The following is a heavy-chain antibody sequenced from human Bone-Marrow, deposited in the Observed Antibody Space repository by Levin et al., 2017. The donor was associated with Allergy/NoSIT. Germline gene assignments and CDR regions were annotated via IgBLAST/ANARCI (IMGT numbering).Heavy chain of an antibody. J-gene: IGHJ4*02. V-gene: IGHV3-30*03. D-gene: IGHD4-17*01. Sequence: GGSLRLSCAASGFTFSSYGMHWVRQAPGKGLEWVAVISYDGSNKYYADSVKGRFTISRDNSKNTLYLQMNSLRAEDTAVYYCASIGGDYGDYGPMLDYWGQGTLVTVSS. CDR2: ISYDGSNK. CDR3: ASIGGDYGDYGPMLDY. CDR1: GFTFSSYG.